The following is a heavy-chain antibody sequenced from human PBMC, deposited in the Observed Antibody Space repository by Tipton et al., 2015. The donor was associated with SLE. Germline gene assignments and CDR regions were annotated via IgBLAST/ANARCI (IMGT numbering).Heavy chain of an antibody. CDR3: ARLPTGFPNWFDP. CDR1: GFTFSDYY. Sequence: LRLSCAASGFTFSDYYMSWIRQPPGKGLEWIGYMYYSGSTNYNPSLKSRVTISVDTSKNQFSLKLSSVTAADAAVYYCARLPTGFPNWFDPWGQGTLVTVSS. D-gene: IGHD4-17*01. J-gene: IGHJ5*02. V-gene: IGHV4-59*01. CDR2: MYYSGST.